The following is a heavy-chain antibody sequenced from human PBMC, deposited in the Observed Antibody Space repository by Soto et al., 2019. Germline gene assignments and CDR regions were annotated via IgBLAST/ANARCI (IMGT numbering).Heavy chain of an antibody. Sequence: PGGSLRLSCTTSGFTFGDYAMSWFRQAPGKGLEWIGYIRSNTYGGTTEYAASVKGRFTISRDDSKRVAHLQMNNLETEDTAVYFCARRKYLDYWGQGTLVTVSS. D-gene: IGHD6-6*01. CDR2: IRSNTYGGTT. CDR3: ARRKYLDY. CDR1: GFTFGDYA. J-gene: IGHJ4*02. V-gene: IGHV3-49*03.